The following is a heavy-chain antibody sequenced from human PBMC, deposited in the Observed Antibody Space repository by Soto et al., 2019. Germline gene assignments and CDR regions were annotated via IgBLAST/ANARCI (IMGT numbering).Heavy chain of an antibody. CDR1: GYTFTSYD. CDR3: ARPYHIFTGYYLDP. J-gene: IGHJ5*02. CDR2: IKPKSGNT. D-gene: IGHD3-9*01. V-gene: IGHV1-8*01. Sequence: ASVKAFCKASGYTFTSYDINWFRQDTGQGIAGMGWIKPKSGNTGYAQKFHGRAQMNRNTSISRAYMELSSLRSEATAIYYWARPYHIFTGYYLDPSG.